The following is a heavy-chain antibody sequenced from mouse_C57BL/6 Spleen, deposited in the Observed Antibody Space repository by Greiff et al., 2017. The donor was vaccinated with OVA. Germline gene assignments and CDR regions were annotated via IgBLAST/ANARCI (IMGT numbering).Heavy chain of an antibody. J-gene: IGHJ2*01. V-gene: IGHV5-9*01. CDR3: ASLYTLDY. D-gene: IGHD1-1*01. CDR2: ISGGGGNT. Sequence: EVNVVESGGGLVKPGGSLKLSCAASGFTFSSYTMSWVRQTPEKRLEWVATISGGGGNTYFPDSVKGRFTIFRDNAKNTLYLQMSSLRSEDTALYYCASLYTLDYWGQGTTLTVSS. CDR1: GFTFSSYT.